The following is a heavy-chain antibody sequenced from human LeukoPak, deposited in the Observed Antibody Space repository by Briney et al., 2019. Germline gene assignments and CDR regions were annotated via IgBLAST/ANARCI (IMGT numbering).Heavy chain of an antibody. D-gene: IGHD2-2*01. Sequence: GGPLRLSCAASGFTFSSYAMSWVRQAPGKGLEWVSAISGSGGSTYYADSVKGRFTISRDNSKNTLYLQMNSLRAEDTAVYYCAKVPAAILIPNWFDPWGQGTLVTVSS. V-gene: IGHV3-23*01. J-gene: IGHJ5*02. CDR1: GFTFSSYA. CDR2: ISGSGGST. CDR3: AKVPAAILIPNWFDP.